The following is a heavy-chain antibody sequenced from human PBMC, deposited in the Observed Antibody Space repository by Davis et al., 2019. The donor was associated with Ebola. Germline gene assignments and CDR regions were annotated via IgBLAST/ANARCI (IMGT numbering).Heavy chain of an antibody. D-gene: IGHD1-1*01. Sequence: PSETLSLTCTVSGGSISSSSYYWGWIRQPPGKGLEWIGEINHSGSTNYNPSLKSRVTISVDTSKNQFSLKLSSVTAADTAVYYCARGRLRPFIKLERSGFDPWGQGTLVTVSS. CDR3: ARGRLRPFIKLERSGFDP. CDR2: INHSGST. CDR1: GGSISSSSYY. V-gene: IGHV4-39*07. J-gene: IGHJ5*02.